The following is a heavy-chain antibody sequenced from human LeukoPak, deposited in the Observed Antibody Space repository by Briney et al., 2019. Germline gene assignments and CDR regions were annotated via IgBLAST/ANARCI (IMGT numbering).Heavy chain of an antibody. CDR3: ARELRYSSSRYYLDY. Sequence: ASVTVSCKASGYTFTSYAMHWVRQAPGQRLEWMGWINAGNGNTKYSQKFQGRVTITRDTSASTAYMELSSLRSEDTAVYYCARELRYSSSRYYLDYWGQGTLVTVSS. J-gene: IGHJ4*02. D-gene: IGHD6-13*01. V-gene: IGHV1-3*01. CDR1: GYTFTSYA. CDR2: INAGNGNT.